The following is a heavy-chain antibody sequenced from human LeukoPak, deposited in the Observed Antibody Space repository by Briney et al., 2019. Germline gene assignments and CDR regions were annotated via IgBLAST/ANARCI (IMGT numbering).Heavy chain of an antibody. V-gene: IGHV1-18*01. CDR1: GYTFTSYG. CDR2: VSAYNGNT. Sequence: ASVKVSCKASGYTFTSYGISWVRQAPGQGLEWMGWVSAYNGNTNYAQKFQGRVTMTTDTPTSTVYMELRSLRSDDTAVYYCGRHDGGSGWPWLGIDYWGQGTLVTVSS. CDR3: GRHDGGSGWPWLGIDY. J-gene: IGHJ4*02. D-gene: IGHD6-25*01.